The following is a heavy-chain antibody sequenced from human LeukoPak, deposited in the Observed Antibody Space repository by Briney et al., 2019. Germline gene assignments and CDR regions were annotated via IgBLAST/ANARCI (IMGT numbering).Heavy chain of an antibody. CDR1: GYTFTGYY. CDR2: INPNSGGT. D-gene: IGHD5-18*01. V-gene: IGHV1-2*02. Sequence: GASVKVSCKASGYTFTGYYMHWVRQAPGQGLEWMGWINPNSGGTNYAQKFQGRVTMTRDTSISTAYMELSRLGSDDTAVYYCARDARSGYSYGPKVDYWGQGTLVTVSS. CDR3: ARDARSGYSYGPKVDY. J-gene: IGHJ4*02.